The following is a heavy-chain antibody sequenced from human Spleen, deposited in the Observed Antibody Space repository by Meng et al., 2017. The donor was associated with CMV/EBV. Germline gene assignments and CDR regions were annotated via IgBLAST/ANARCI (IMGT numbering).Heavy chain of an antibody. CDR3: ARGVPDY. CDR2: FSNSDGGGRT. D-gene: IGHD6-6*01. CDR1: GFTFSRYA. V-gene: IGHV3-23*01. Sequence: GGSLRLSCAASGFTFSRYAMTWVRQAPGKGLEWVSAFSNSDGGGRTYYADSVKGRFTISRDNSKNTLYLQMNSVRAEDTAVYYCARGVPDYWGQGTLVTVSS. J-gene: IGHJ4*02.